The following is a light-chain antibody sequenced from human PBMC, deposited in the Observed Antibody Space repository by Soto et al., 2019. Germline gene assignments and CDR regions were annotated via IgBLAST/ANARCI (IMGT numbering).Light chain of an antibody. J-gene: IGKJ2*01. CDR2: WAS. CDR1: RGVFSTSTIRNN. Sequence: DIVMTQSPASLPGSLGGGPTTPGKSARGVFSTSTIRNNIAWYQQKPGQPPKLLIYWASSREPGVPDRFSGSGSGTDFTLSISSLQAEDVAAYYCQQYYNIPHTFGQGTKLEIK. V-gene: IGKV4-1*01. CDR3: QQYYNIPHT.